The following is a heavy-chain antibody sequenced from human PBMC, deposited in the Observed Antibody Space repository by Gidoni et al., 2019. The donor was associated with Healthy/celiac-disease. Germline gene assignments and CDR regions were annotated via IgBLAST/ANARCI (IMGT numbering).Heavy chain of an antibody. D-gene: IGHD6-13*01. CDR1: GFTFSSYS. Sequence: EVQLVESGGGLVKPGGSLRLSCAASGFTFSSYSMNWVRQAPGKGLEWVSSISSSSSYIYYADSVKGRFTISRDNAKNSLYLQMNSLRAEDTAVYYCASFPGETAGSFWSYGMDVWGQGTTVTVSS. V-gene: IGHV3-21*01. J-gene: IGHJ6*02. CDR2: ISSSSSYI. CDR3: ASFPGETAGSFWSYGMDV.